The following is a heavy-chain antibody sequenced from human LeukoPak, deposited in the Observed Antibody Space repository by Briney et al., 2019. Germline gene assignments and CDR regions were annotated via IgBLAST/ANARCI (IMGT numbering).Heavy chain of an antibody. CDR1: GFIFSNSW. D-gene: IGHD3-10*01. CDR3: ATYGLGTYHLED. J-gene: IGHJ4*02. V-gene: IGHV3-74*01. CDR2: IYGDGTTA. Sequence: GGSLRLSCAASGFIFSNSWMSWVRQAPGKGLVWVSRIYGDGTTAAYADSVKGRFTISRDNAKNTLYLQMDSLRAEDTAVYYCATYGLGTYHLEDWGQGTLVTVSS.